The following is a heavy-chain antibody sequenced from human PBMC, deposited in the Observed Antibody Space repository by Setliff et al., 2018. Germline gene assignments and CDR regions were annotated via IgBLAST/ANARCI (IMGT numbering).Heavy chain of an antibody. CDR2: IHPSGST. Sequence: NPSETLSLTCTVSGDSISSGSYHWSWIRKPAGKGLEWIGRIHPSGSTNYNPSLKSRVTISVDTSKNQFSLKVSSVTAADTAVYYCARTTGSTHNWLDPWGPGTLVTVS. V-gene: IGHV4-61*02. CDR3: ARTTGSTHNWLDP. J-gene: IGHJ5*02. CDR1: GDSISSGSYH. D-gene: IGHD1-1*01.